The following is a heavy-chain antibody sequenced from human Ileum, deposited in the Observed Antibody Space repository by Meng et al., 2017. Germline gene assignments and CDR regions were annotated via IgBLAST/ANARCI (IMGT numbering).Heavy chain of an antibody. Sequence: GESLKISCAASGFTFSSYDMHWVRQAPGKGLEWVAVTSYVGTNEYYADSVKGRFTISRDNSKNTLFLQMNTLGLDDTALYYCAKRRPVGPTPGSLDVWGQGTMVTVSS. CDR2: TSYVGTNE. CDR3: AKRRPVGPTPGSLDV. CDR1: GFTFSSYD. D-gene: IGHD2-2*01. V-gene: IGHV3-30*01. J-gene: IGHJ3*01.